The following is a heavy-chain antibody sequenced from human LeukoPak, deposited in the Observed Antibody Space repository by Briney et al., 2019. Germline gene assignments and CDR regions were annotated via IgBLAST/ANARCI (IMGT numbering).Heavy chain of an antibody. CDR3: ARDSGVTYYFDY. D-gene: IGHD5-18*01. Sequence: GGSLRLSCAASAFTVSSNYMSWVRQAPGKGLEWVSVIYSGGSTYYADSVKGRFTISRDNSKNTLYLQMNSLRAEDTAVYYCARDSGVTYYFDYWGQGTLVTVSS. J-gene: IGHJ4*02. CDR2: IYSGGST. CDR1: AFTVSSNY. V-gene: IGHV3-53*01.